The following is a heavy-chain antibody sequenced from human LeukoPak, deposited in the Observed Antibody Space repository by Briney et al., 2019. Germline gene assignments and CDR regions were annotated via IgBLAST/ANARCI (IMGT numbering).Heavy chain of an antibody. CDR2: VAYTGST. J-gene: IGHJ4*02. CDR1: GGSITSGEHY. Sequence: PSQTLSLTCTVSGGSITSGEHYCSWIRQPPGKGLEWIGYVAYTGSTNYNPSLSSRVTMSVDTSKNQFSLKLSSVTAADTAVYYCARDQYDSSGYSLGNDYWGQGILVTVSS. CDR3: ARDQYDSSGYSLGNDY. V-gene: IGHV4-30-4*01. D-gene: IGHD3-22*01.